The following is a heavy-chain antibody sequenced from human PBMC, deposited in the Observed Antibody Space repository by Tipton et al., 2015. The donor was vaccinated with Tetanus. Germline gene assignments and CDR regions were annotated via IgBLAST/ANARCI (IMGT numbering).Heavy chain of an antibody. J-gene: IGHJ4*02. D-gene: IGHD1-26*01. Sequence: TLSLTCTVSGGSISSGGYYWSWVRQHPGKGLEWIGDIYFRGSTYYNPSLKSRVTISVDTPKNQFSLRLKSVTAADTAVYYCARDQARGARGWNYFDYWGQGTLVTVSS. CDR2: IYFRGST. CDR1: GGSISSGGYY. V-gene: IGHV4-31*03. CDR3: ARDQARGARGWNYFDY.